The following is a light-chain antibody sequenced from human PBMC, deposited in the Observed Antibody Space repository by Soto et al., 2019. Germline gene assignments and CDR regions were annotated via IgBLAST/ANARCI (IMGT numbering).Light chain of an antibody. CDR2: EAS. Sequence: ENVLTQSPGTLSASPGDRVTLSCRASHSVGNNYLAWFQQKPGQAPRLLIDEASRRATGIPDRFSGSGSGTDFTLTISRLEPEDFAVYYCQQCAASPLTLGGGTKVEIK. J-gene: IGKJ4*01. V-gene: IGKV3-20*01. CDR3: QQCAASPLT. CDR1: HSVGNNY.